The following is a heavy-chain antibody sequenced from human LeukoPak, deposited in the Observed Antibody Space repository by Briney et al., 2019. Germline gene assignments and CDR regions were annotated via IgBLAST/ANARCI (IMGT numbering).Heavy chain of an antibody. Sequence: PSETLSLTCTVSGYSISSGYFWGWIRQPPGKGLEWSGSIYHGGPTYYNPSLKSGVTISIDTSKTPFSLKMSSVPAADTAVYYCGRGSGVDSWGQGTLVAVSS. J-gene: IGHJ4*02. D-gene: IGHD3-10*01. V-gene: IGHV4-38-2*02. CDR3: GRGSGVDS. CDR1: GYSISSGYF. CDR2: IYHGGPT.